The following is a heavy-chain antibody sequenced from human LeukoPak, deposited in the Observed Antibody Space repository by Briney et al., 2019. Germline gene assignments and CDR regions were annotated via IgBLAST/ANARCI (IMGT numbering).Heavy chain of an antibody. CDR2: ISAYNGNT. CDR1: GYTFTSYG. J-gene: IGHJ6*02. V-gene: IGHV1-18*01. D-gene: IGHD3-22*01. CDR3: ARELASSGRRVSYYYYGMDV. Sequence: GASVKVSCKASGYTFTSYGISWVRQAPGQELEWMGWISAYNGNTNYAQKLQGRVTMTTDTSTSTAYMELRSLRSDDTAVYYCARELASSGRRVSYYYYGMDVWGQGTTVTVSS.